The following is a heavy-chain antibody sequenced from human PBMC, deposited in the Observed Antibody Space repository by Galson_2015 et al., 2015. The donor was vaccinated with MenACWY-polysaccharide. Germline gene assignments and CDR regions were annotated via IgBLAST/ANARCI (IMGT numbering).Heavy chain of an antibody. CDR1: GFSFNTYW. CDR3: TKAGGKFRSGFSCYINRVDP. CDR2: INADGSAT. D-gene: IGHD2-15*01. Sequence: SLRLSCAASGFSFNTYWMHWVRHAPGKGLVWVSRINADGSATGYADSVRGRFTISRDNAKNTLYLEMNSLRAEDTAVYYCTKAGGKFRSGFSCYINRVDPRGQGTLVTVSS. V-gene: IGHV3-74*01. J-gene: IGHJ5*02.